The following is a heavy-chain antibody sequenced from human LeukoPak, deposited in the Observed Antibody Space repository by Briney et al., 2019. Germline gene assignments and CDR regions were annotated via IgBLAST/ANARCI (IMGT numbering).Heavy chain of an antibody. CDR2: ISYDGSNK. V-gene: IGHV3-30-3*01. D-gene: IGHD2-2*01. CDR3: ARIMVPAAINYFDY. Sequence: PGGSLRLSCAASGFTFSSYAMHWVRQAPGKGLEWVAVISYDGSNKYYADSVKGRFTISRDNSKNTLYLQMNSLRAEDTAVYYCARIMVPAAINYFDYWGQGTLVTVSS. CDR1: GFTFSSYA. J-gene: IGHJ4*02.